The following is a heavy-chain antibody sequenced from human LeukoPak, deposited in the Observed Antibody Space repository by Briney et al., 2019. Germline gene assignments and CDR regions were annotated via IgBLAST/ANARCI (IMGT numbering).Heavy chain of an antibody. CDR3: AREGYCSRTSCYPDY. D-gene: IGHD2-2*01. V-gene: IGHV3-74*01. CDR1: GFTFSNYA. Sequence: HAGGSLRLSCSASGFTFSNYAMSWVRQAPGKGLVWVSRINTDGSTTRYADSVKGRFTISKDSAKNTLYLQMNSLRAEDTAFYYCAREGYCSRTSCYPDYWGQGALVTVSS. CDR2: INTDGSTT. J-gene: IGHJ4*02.